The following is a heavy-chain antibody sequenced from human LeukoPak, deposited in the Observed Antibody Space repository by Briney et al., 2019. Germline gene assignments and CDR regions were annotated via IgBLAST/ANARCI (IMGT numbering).Heavy chain of an antibody. V-gene: IGHV1-69*05. CDR2: IIPIFGTA. D-gene: IGHD3-10*01. J-gene: IGHJ4*02. CDR3: ARYYYGSGSLDY. Sequence: SVKVSCKASGYTFTGYYMHWVRQAPGQGLEWMGGIIPIFGTANYAQMFQGRVTITTDESTSTAYMELSSLRSEDTAVYYCARYYYGSGSLDYWGQGTLVTVSS. CDR1: GYTFTGYY.